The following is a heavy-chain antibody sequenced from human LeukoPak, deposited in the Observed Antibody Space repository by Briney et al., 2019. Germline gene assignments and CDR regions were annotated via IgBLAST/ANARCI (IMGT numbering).Heavy chain of an antibody. CDR1: GFTFTSYA. Sequence: GGSLRLSCGASGFTFTSYAMSWVRQAPGKGLEWVSSISSSSSYIYYADSVKGRFTISRDNAKNSLYLQMNSLRAEDTAVYYCARDGPYYYDSSGYYYFDYWGQGTLVTVSS. CDR2: ISSSSSYI. J-gene: IGHJ4*02. CDR3: ARDGPYYYDSSGYYYFDY. D-gene: IGHD3-22*01. V-gene: IGHV3-21*01.